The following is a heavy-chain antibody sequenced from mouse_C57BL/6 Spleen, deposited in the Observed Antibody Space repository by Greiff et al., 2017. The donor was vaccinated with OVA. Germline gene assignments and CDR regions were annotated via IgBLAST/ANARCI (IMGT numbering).Heavy chain of an antibody. Sequence: QVQLQQPGAELVKPGASVKLSCKASGYTFTSYWMHWVKQRPGQGLEWIGMIHPNSGSTNYNEKFKSKATLTVDTSSSTAYMQLSSLTSEDSAVYYCARGGITTGSYAMDYWGQGTSVTVSS. CDR2: IHPNSGST. V-gene: IGHV1-64*01. CDR3: ARGGITTGSYAMDY. CDR1: GYTFTSYW. J-gene: IGHJ4*01. D-gene: IGHD1-1*01.